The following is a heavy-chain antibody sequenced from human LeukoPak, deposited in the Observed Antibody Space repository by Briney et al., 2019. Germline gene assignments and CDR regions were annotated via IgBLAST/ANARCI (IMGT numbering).Heavy chain of an antibody. CDR1: GFNFDNYS. V-gene: IGHV3-9*01. CDR3: AKDAADGSGSYYNWFDP. J-gene: IGHJ5*02. Sequence: PGRSLTLSFAGSGFNFDNYSMHWVRQPPWKDLEGVSGISWDSGSIGYADSVNCRFTITRDNAKNSLYLQMNSLRAEDTALYYYAKDAADGSGSYYNWFDPWGQGTLVTVSS. CDR2: ISWDSGSI. D-gene: IGHD3-10*01.